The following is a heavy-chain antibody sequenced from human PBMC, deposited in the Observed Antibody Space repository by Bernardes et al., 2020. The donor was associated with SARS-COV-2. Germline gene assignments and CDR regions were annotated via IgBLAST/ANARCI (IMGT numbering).Heavy chain of an antibody. J-gene: IGHJ4*02. Sequence: GGSLRLSCAASGFTVSSYWMSWVRQAPGKGLEWVANIKGDGSQGSSVDSVRGRFAISRDNAKNLLYLQMDSLRAEDTAVYYCARIDDVTGRDYWGPGPLVTVSS. CDR1: GFTVSSYW. V-gene: IGHV3-7*01. CDR2: IKGDGSQG. D-gene: IGHD3-9*01. CDR3: ARIDDVTGRDY.